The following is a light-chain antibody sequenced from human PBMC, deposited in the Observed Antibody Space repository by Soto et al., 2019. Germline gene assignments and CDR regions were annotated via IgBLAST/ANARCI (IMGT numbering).Light chain of an antibody. CDR1: SSDVGSHNR. CDR2: EVT. J-gene: IGLJ1*01. Sequence: SVLTQPPSVSGSPGQSVPISCTGTSSDVGSHNRVSWYQQPPGTAPKLMIYEVTNRPSGVPDRFSGSKSGNTASLTISWLQAEDEADYYCSSYTSSSTYVFGTGTKVTV. V-gene: IGLV2-18*02. CDR3: SSYTSSSTYV.